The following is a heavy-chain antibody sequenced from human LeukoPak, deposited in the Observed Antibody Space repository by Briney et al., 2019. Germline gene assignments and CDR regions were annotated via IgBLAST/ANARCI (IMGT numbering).Heavy chain of an antibody. CDR2: IYSGGST. J-gene: IGHJ4*02. CDR1: GFTVSSNY. Sequence: GGSLRLSCAASGFTVSSNYMIWVRQAPGRGLEWVSVIYSGGSTYYADSVKGRFTISRHTSKNTLYLQMNSLRAEDTAVYYCARDPAGKQWLDYWGQGTLVTVSP. CDR3: ARDPAGKQWLDY. V-gene: IGHV3-53*04. D-gene: IGHD6-19*01.